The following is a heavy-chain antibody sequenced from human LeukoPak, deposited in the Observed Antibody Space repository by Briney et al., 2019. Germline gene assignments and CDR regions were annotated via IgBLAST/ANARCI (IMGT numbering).Heavy chain of an antibody. V-gene: IGHV3-23*01. CDR2: VVGGGTT. CDR3: AKYLHYNDGRWEFDP. D-gene: IGHD5-24*01. CDR1: GFIFSTFA. Sequence: GGSLRLSCAASGFIFSTFAMTWVRQAPGKGLEWVSGVVGGGTTYYADSVKGRFTLSKDNSKKTVYLQMNSLRVEDTAIYYCAKYLHYNDGRWEFDPWRQGTLVTVSS. J-gene: IGHJ5*02.